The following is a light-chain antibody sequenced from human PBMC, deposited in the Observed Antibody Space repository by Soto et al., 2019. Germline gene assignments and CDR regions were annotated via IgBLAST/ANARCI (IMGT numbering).Light chain of an antibody. V-gene: IGLV2-8*01. J-gene: IGLJ2*01. CDR3: SSYVGGNDHVV. CDR1: SSDVGAYNY. Sequence: QSVLTQPPSASGSPGQSVTISCTGTSSDVGAYNYVSWYQQHPGKAPKLIIYEVTKRPSGVPDRFSGSKSGGTASLTVSGRQGEGEADYYCSSYVGGNDHVVLGGGTKLTVL. CDR2: EVT.